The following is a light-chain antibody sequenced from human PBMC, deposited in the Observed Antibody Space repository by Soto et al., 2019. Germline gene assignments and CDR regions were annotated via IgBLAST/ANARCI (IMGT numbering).Light chain of an antibody. CDR3: QQYHGTPF. CDR1: QSVLYSPHNKNY. V-gene: IGKV4-1*01. Sequence: DIVMTQSPDSLAVSLGERATINCKSSQSVLYSPHNKNYLSWYQQKPGQPPKPLIYCASTRESGVPDRFSGSGSGTDFTLTISSLQAEDVAVYYCQQYHGTPFFGGGTRVEIK. CDR2: CAS. J-gene: IGKJ4*01.